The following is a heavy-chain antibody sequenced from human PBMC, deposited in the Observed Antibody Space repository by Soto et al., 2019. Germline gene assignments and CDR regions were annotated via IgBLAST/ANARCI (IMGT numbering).Heavy chain of an antibody. V-gene: IGHV4-59*01. CDR1: GGSISSYY. CDR3: ARSARDRSSGSYYLNWFDP. CDR2: IYYSGST. D-gene: IGHD1-26*01. Sequence: SETLSLTCTVSGGSISSYYWSWIRQPPGKGLEWIGYIYYSGSTNYNPSLKSRVTISVDTSKNQFSLKLSSVTAADTAVYYCARSARDRSSGSYYLNWFDPWGQGTLVTVSS. J-gene: IGHJ5*02.